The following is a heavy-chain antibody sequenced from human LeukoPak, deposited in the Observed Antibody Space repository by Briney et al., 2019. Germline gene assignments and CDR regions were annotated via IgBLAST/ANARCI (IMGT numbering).Heavy chain of an antibody. CDR2: IYHTGTT. CDR3: ARDRLDYYGSGNYYYYGLDV. CDR1: GGSVSSVSYY. Sequence: SETLSLTCTVSGGSVSSVSYYWSWIRQPPGKGLEWIGYIYHTGTTNYNPSLKSRVTISLDTSKNQFSLNLSSVTAADTAVYYCARDRLDYYGSGNYYYYGLDVWGQGTTVTVSS. V-gene: IGHV4-61*01. D-gene: IGHD3-10*01. J-gene: IGHJ6*02.